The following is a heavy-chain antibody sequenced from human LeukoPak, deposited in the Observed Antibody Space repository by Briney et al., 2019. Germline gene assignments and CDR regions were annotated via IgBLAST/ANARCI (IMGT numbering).Heavy chain of an antibody. J-gene: IGHJ4*02. CDR2: ISRDGSNK. CDR3: AKWLYSGKYWTGKDYFDY. V-gene: IGHV3-30*18. Sequence: PGTSLRLSCAASGFTFNNYGMHWVRQAPGKGLEWVAAISRDGSNKYYADSVEGRFTISRDNSKNTLYLQMDSLRVEDTAVYYCAKWLYSGKYWTGKDYFDYWGQGTLVTVSS. CDR1: GFTFNNYG. D-gene: IGHD1-26*01.